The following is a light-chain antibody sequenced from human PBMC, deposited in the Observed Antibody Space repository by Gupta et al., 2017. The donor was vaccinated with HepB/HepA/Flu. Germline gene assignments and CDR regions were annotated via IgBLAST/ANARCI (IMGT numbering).Light chain of an antibody. CDR3: RQYYTTPST. CDR1: QSVLYSSNNNNY. J-gene: IGKJ2*02. CDR2: WAS. V-gene: IGKV4-1*01. Sequence: DIVLTHSPDSLVVFLGERPTSNCKASQSVLYSSNNNNYLTWYQQKPGQPPKLLFYWASTRDSGVPDRFSGSGSGTDFTPTISSLQAEDGAVYYCRQYYTTPSTFGQGTKLEIK.